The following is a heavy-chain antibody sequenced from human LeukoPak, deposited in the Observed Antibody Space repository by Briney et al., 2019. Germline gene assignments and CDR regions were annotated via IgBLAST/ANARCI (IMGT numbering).Heavy chain of an antibody. CDR3: ASRRIAVAGTPFDY. Sequence: SETLSRTCTGSVVSIYSYYWMWMPHPPGKGLVGIGYIYYSGSTNDNTSPKSRVTISADTSTNPSSLKLSSVTAADLAVYYCASRRIAVAGTPFDYWGHG. V-gene: IGHV4-59*08. CDR2: IYYSGST. D-gene: IGHD6-19*01. J-gene: IGHJ4*01. CDR1: VVSIYSYY.